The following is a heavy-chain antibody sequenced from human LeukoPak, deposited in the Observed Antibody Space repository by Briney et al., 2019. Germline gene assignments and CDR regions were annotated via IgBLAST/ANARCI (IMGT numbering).Heavy chain of an antibody. Sequence: ASVKVSCKASGYTFTSHYMHWVRQAPGQGLEWMGIINPSGGSTSYAQKFQGRVTMTRDTSTSTVYMELSSLRSEDTAVYYCARDNRGYSSGWENRVLDVWGQGTTVTVSS. J-gene: IGHJ6*02. D-gene: IGHD6-19*01. V-gene: IGHV1-46*01. CDR2: INPSGGST. CDR1: GYTFTSHY. CDR3: ARDNRGYSSGWENRVLDV.